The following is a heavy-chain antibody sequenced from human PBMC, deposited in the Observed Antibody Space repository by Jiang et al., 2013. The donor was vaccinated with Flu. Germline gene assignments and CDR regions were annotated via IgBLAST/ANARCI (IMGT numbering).Heavy chain of an antibody. D-gene: IGHD2-21*02. CDR1: GDSVSSDPTA. CDR2: TYYRSKWYN. CDR3: ARGGDWAFDH. J-gene: IGHJ4*02. V-gene: IGHV6-1*01. Sequence: SLTCAISGDSVSSDPTAWNWIRQSPSRGLEWLGRTYYRSKWYNDYAVSVKSRMTINSDTSKNHFSLRLNSVTPEDTAMYYCARGGDWAFDHWGQGTLVTVSS.